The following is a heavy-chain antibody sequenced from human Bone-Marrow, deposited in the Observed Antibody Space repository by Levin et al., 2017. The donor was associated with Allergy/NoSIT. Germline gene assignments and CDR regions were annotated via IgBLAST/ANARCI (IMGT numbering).Heavy chain of an antibody. CDR2: ITGTNHYK. D-gene: IGHD4-17*01. CDR1: GFIFSDYS. V-gene: IGHV3-21*04. J-gene: IGHJ5*02. CDR3: ARGDYGDYLGWFDP. Sequence: GGSLRLSCAASGFIFSDYSMNWARQAPGKGLEWVSSITGTNHYKYYADSVKGRFTISRDNAKTSLYLQMDALTPEDTAVYFCARGDYGDYLGWFDPWGPGTLVTVSS.